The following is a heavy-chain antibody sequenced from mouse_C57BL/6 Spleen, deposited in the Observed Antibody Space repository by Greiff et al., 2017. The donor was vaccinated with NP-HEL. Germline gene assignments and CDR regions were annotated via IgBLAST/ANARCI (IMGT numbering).Heavy chain of an antibody. V-gene: IGHV1-42*01. D-gene: IGHD1-1*01. CDR1: GYSFTGYY. J-gene: IGHJ2*01. CDR2: INPSTGGT. Sequence: VQLQQSGPELVKPGASVKISCKASGYSFTGYYMNWVKQSPEKSLEWIGEINPSTGGTTYNQKFKAKATLTVDKSSSTAYMQLKSLTSEDSAVYYCARGGNYYGSSSPFDYWGQGTTLTVSS. CDR3: ARGGNYYGSSSPFDY.